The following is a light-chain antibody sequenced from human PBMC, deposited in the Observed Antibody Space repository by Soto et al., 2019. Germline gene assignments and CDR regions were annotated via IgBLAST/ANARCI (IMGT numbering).Light chain of an antibody. J-gene: IGKJ1*01. CDR2: DAS. CDR1: QSVSTW. V-gene: IGKV1-5*01. CDR3: QQYNSYSRA. Sequence: DIQMTQSPSTLSASVGDRVTITCRASQSVSTWLAWYQQKPGKAPNLLIYDASTLESGVPSRFSGSGSGTEFTLTISSLQPDDFATYYCQQYNSYSRAFGQGTKVEI.